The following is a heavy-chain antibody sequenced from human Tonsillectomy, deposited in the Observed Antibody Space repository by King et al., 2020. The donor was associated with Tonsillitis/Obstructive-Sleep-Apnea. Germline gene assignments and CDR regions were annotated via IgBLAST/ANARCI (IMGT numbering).Heavy chain of an antibody. CDR1: GLIVSNNY. CDR2: IYSEGST. Sequence: VQLVESGGGLIQPGGSLRVSCAASGLIVSNNYMSWVRQAPGKVLEWVSVIYSEGSTYYADSVKGRFTISRDNSKNTLYLQMNSLRAEDTAVYYYYYMDVWGKGATVTVSS. V-gene: IGHV3-53*01. J-gene: IGHJ6*03. CDR3: YYMDV.